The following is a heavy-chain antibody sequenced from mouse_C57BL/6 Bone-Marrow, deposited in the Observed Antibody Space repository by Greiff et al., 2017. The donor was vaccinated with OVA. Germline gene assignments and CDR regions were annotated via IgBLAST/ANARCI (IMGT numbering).Heavy chain of an antibody. CDR1: GFTFSDYG. CDR3: AREGSNWVYAMDY. D-gene: IGHD4-1*01. J-gene: IGHJ4*01. CDR2: ISRGSSTI. V-gene: IGHV5-17*01. Sequence: EAKVVESGGGLVKPGGSLKLSCAASGFTFSDYGMHWVRQAPEQGLEWVAYISRGSSTIYYADTVKGRFTFSRDNAKNTLFLQMTSLRSEDTAMYYCAREGSNWVYAMDYWGQGTSVTVSS.